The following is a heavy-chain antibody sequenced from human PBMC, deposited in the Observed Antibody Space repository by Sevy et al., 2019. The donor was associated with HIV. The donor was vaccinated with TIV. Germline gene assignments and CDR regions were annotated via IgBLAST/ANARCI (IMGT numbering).Heavy chain of an antibody. CDR3: AKNRPPGGSLFSRHGMDV. Sequence: GGSLRLSCAASGFTFGTYDMHWVRQAPGKGLEWVAIISSDGSYRYYADSVRGRFSMSRDNSKNTMYLQISGLLIEDTAVYYCAKNRPPGGSLFSRHGMDVWGRGTMVTVSS. CDR1: GFTFGTYD. J-gene: IGHJ6*02. CDR2: ISSDGSYR. V-gene: IGHV3-30*18. D-gene: IGHD3-16*01.